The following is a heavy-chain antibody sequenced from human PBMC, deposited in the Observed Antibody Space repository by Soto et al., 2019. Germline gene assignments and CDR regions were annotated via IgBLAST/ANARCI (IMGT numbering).Heavy chain of an antibody. D-gene: IGHD6-13*01. CDR3: ARGSSWYLDYYYGMDV. J-gene: IGHJ6*02. Sequence: SETLSLTCAVYGGYFSGYYWSWIRQPPGKGLEWIGEINHSGSTNYNPSLKSRVTISVDTSKNQFSLKLSSVTAADTAVYYCARGSSWYLDYYYGMDVWGQGTTVTVSS. CDR1: GGYFSGYY. CDR2: INHSGST. V-gene: IGHV4-34*01.